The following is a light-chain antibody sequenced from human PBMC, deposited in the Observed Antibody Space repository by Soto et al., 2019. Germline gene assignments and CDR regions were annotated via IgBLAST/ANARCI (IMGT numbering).Light chain of an antibody. J-gene: IGKJ4*01. CDR1: QSVSSSY. CDR2: GAS. CDR3: QQYDSSPLT. Sequence: EIVLTQSPGTLSLSPGERATLSCRASQSVSSSYLAWYQQKPGQALRLLIYGASSRATGIPDMFSGSGSGTEFTLTISSLETEDFAVYYCQQYDSSPLTVGGGTKVEIK. V-gene: IGKV3-20*01.